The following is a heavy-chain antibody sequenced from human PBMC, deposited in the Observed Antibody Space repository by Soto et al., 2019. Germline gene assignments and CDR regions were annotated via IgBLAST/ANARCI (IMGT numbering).Heavy chain of an antibody. CDR3: ARDAGVSGELYY. V-gene: IGHV1-18*01. J-gene: IGHJ4*02. CDR1: GYTFTSYG. CDR2: ISAYNGNT. Sequence: QVQLVQSGAEVKKPGASVKVSCKASGYTFTSYGISWVRQAPGQGLEWMGWISAYNGNTNYAQKLQGRVTMTTDTSTRTAHLELRSLESDDKAVYYCARDAGVSGELYYWGQGTLVTVSS. D-gene: IGHD3-16*01.